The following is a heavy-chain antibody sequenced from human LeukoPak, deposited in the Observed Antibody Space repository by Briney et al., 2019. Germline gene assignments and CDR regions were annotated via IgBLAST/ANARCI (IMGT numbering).Heavy chain of an antibody. CDR2: ISGSGGST. Sequence: GGSLRLSCAASGFXFINCAINWVRQAPGKGLEWVSAISGSGGSTFYSDSVRSRFTISRDNSKNTLYLQMNSLRAGDTAVYYCAKAARWGLLEIDYWGQGTLVTVSS. CDR3: AKAARWGLLEIDY. V-gene: IGHV3-23*01. J-gene: IGHJ4*02. CDR1: GFXFINCA. D-gene: IGHD2-21*02.